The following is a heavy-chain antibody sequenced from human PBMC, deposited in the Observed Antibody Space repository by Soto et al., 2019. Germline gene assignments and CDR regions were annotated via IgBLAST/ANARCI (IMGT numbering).Heavy chain of an antibody. CDR2: IYYSGST. J-gene: IGHJ5*02. V-gene: IGHV4-59*01. Sequence: PSETLSLTCTVSGGSISSYYWSWIRQPPGKGLEWIGYIYYSGSTNYTPSLKSRVTISVDTSKNQFSLKLSSVTAADTAVYYCGRDSGYNYGSFRWFDPWGQGTLVTVSS. CDR3: GRDSGYNYGSFRWFDP. CDR1: GGSISSYY. D-gene: IGHD5-18*01.